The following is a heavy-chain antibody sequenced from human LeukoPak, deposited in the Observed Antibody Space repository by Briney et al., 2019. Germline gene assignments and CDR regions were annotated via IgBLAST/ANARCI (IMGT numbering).Heavy chain of an antibody. D-gene: IGHD3-10*01. CDR2: ISHDRSNS. Sequence: GRSLRLSCAASGFTFSNYAMHWARPAPGKGLERVAFISHDRSNSCHADSVKGRFTISRDNSKNTLYLQMNSLTDEDTAVYYCARDLSGSYMSDYWGQGTLVTVSS. V-gene: IGHV3-30-3*01. CDR3: ARDLSGSYMSDY. CDR1: GFTFSNYA. J-gene: IGHJ4*02.